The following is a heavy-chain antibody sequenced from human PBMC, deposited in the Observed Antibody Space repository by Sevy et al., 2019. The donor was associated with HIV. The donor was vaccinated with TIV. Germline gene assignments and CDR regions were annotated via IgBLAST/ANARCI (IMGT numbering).Heavy chain of an antibody. CDR2: IKQDGSET. J-gene: IGHJ4*02. CDR1: GFTFGTKW. D-gene: IGHD6-19*01. V-gene: IGHV3-7*01. CDR3: VIGWLLDS. Sequence: GGSLRLSCVVSGFTFGTKWMSWVRQAPGKGLEWVAKIKQDGSETYYVDSVKGRFTISRDNAKTSLYLQMDYPRPEDTAVYYCVIGWLLDSWGQGTLVTVSS.